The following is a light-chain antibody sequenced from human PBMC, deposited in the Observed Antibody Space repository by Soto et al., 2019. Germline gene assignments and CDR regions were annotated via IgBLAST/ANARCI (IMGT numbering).Light chain of an antibody. J-gene: IGKJ4*01. Sequence: DIQMTQSPSSVSASVGDTVTITCRASQGINNCLAWYQQKPGKAPKLLIYAASSLQSGVPSRFSGSGSGTDFTLSISSLQTEDFATYYCQEANNFPITFGGGTKVEIK. CDR2: AAS. CDR3: QEANNFPIT. V-gene: IGKV1D-12*01. CDR1: QGINNC.